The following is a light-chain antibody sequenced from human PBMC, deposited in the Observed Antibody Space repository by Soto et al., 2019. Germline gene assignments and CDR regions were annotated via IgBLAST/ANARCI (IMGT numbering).Light chain of an antibody. CDR2: DND. V-gene: IGLV1-51*01. Sequence: QLVLTQPPSVSAAPGQRVIISCSGSSTNIGDNYVSWYQHLPGTAHKLVVYDNDRRPSELPGRFSGSKSGTSATLVITGLQTGDEADYYCGTWDDSLVSYVFGAGTKLTVL. J-gene: IGLJ1*01. CDR1: STNIGDNY. CDR3: GTWDDSLVSYV.